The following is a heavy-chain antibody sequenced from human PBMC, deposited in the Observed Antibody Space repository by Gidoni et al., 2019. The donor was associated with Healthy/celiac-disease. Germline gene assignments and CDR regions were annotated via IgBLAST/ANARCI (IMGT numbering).Heavy chain of an antibody. D-gene: IGHD6-13*01. CDR2: ISSSSSYT. J-gene: IGHJ3*02. Sequence: QVQLVESGGCLVKPGGSLRLSCAASGFTFSDYYMSWIRQAPGKGLEWVSYISSSSSYTNYADSVKGRFTISRDNAKNSLYLQMNSLRAEDTAVYYCARDLAALDAFDIWGQGTMVTVSS. CDR3: ARDLAALDAFDI. V-gene: IGHV3-11*05. CDR1: GFTFSDYY.